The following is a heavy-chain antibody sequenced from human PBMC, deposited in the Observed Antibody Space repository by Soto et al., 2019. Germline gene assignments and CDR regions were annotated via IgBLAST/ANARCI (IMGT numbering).Heavy chain of an antibody. J-gene: IGHJ3*02. D-gene: IGHD4-17*01. CDR3: ATIGDRDGFDI. V-gene: IGHV3-21*06. Sequence: EVQLVESGGGLVKPEESLRLSCAASGFTFSTYNMKWVRQAPGKGLEWVSSISTSGSYIFYAGSVRGRFTIFRDDAKNPLHLQMNSLRAEDTAVYYCATIGDRDGFDIWGQGTTVIVSS. CDR2: ISTSGSYI. CDR1: GFTFSTYN.